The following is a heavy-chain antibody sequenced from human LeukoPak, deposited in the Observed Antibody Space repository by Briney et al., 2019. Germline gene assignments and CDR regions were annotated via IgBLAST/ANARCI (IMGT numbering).Heavy chain of an antibody. CDR2: IYHSGRT. CDR3: ARVSWDYYYYYMDV. Sequence: PSETLSLTCTVSGYSISSGYYWGWIRQPPGKGLEWIGSIYHSGRTFYNPSLKGRVTISVDTSKNQFSLKLSSVTAADTAVYYCARVSWDYYYYYMDVWGKGTTVTISS. V-gene: IGHV4-38-2*02. D-gene: IGHD1-26*01. J-gene: IGHJ6*03. CDR1: GYSISSGYY.